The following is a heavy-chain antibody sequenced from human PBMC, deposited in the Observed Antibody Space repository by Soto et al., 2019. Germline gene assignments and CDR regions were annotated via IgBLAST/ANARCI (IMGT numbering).Heavy chain of an antibody. Sequence: QVQLQESGPGLVKPSETLSLTCTVSGGSFSSYYWSWIRQPPGKGLEWIGYIYNRGSSTYNPSLKSRVTISVDRSKNQFSLKLGSVTAADTAVYYCARLGCNDGSCYPGEENWFDPWGQGTLVTVSS. CDR1: GGSFSSYY. V-gene: IGHV4-4*09. CDR2: IYNRGSS. D-gene: IGHD2-15*01. CDR3: ARLGCNDGSCYPGEENWFDP. J-gene: IGHJ5*02.